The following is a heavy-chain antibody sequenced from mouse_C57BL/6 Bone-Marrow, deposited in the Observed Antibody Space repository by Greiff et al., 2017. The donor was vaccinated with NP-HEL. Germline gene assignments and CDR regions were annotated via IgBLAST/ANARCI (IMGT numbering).Heavy chain of an antibody. CDR1: GYTFTSYW. Sequence: VKLQQPGAELVKPGASVKMSCKASGYTFTSYWITWVKQRPGQGLEWIGDIYPGSGSTNYNEKFKSKATLTVDTSSSTAYMQLSSLTSEDSAIYYCARSLYYWDVWGTGTTVTVSS. V-gene: IGHV1-55*01. J-gene: IGHJ1*03. D-gene: IGHD1-1*01. CDR3: ARSLYYWDV. CDR2: IYPGSGST.